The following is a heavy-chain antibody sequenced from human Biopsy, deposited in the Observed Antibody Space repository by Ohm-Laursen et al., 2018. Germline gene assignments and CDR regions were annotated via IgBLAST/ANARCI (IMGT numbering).Heavy chain of an antibody. CDR2: IYTSGSP. D-gene: IGHD1-26*01. CDR1: GGSISSYY. V-gene: IGHV4-4*07. J-gene: IGHJ3*02. CDR3: ARGTGRYYVYGAFDI. Sequence: GTLSLTCAVSGGSISSYYWNWIRQPAGKGLEWIGRIYTSGSPNYNLSLESRVTMSVDTSKNQFSLNLRSVTAADTAVYYCARGTGRYYVYGAFDIWGQGTVVTVSS.